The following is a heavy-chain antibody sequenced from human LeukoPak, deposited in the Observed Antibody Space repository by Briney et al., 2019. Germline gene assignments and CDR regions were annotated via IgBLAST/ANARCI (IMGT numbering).Heavy chain of an antibody. CDR2: IYYSGST. D-gene: IGHD4-17*01. V-gene: IGHV4-59*01. CDR1: GGSISSYY. Sequence: SETLSLTCTVSGGSISSYYWSWIRQPPGKGLEWIGYIYYSGSTNYNPSLKSRVTISVDTSKNQFSLKLSSVTAADTAVYYCARVNGDQLVPSFDPWGQGSLVTVSS. CDR3: ARVNGDQLVPSFDP. J-gene: IGHJ5*02.